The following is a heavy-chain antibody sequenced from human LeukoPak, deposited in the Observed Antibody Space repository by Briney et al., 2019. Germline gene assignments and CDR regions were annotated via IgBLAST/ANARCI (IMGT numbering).Heavy chain of an antibody. CDR3: ARGLGRRSDY. CDR2: INHSGST. Sequence: SETLSLTCAVYGGSFSGYYWSWIRQPPGKGLEWIREINHSGSTNYNPSLKSRVTISVDTSKDQFSLKLSSVTAADTAVYYCARGLGRRSDYWGQGTLVTVSS. V-gene: IGHV4-34*01. D-gene: IGHD2-15*01. J-gene: IGHJ4*02. CDR1: GGSFSGYY.